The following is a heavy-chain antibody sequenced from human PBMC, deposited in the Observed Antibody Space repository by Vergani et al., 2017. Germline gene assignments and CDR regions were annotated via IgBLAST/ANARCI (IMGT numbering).Heavy chain of an antibody. D-gene: IGHD1-26*01. CDR1: GGSFSGYY. CDR2: INHSGRT. CDR3: ARGRNNSGSYELRGSFDY. V-gene: IGHV4-34*01. Sequence: QVQLQQLGAGLLKPSETLSITLSVYGGSFSGYYWSLIRQRSGKGLEGIGEINHSGRTNYKPSLKSRVTISVDTSKNQFSLKLSSLTAAATAVYYCARGRNNSGSYELRGSFDYWGQGTLVTVSS. J-gene: IGHJ4*02.